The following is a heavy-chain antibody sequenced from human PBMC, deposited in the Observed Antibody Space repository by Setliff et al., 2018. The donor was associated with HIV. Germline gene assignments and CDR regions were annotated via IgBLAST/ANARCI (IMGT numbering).Heavy chain of an antibody. CDR3: ARGPGSGDYSYYFDY. D-gene: IGHD4-17*01. Sequence: SGPTLVNPTQTLTLTCTFSGFSLSTSGVGVGWIRQPPGQALEWLALIYWDDDKRYSPSLKTRLTITRDTSRNQVVLTMTNMDPVDTAVYYCARGPGSGDYSYYFDYWGQGTLVTVSS. V-gene: IGHV2-5*02. J-gene: IGHJ4*02. CDR2: IYWDDDK. CDR1: GFSLSTSGVG.